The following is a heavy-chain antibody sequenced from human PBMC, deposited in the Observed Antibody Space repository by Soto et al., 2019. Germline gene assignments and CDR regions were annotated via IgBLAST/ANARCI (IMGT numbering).Heavy chain of an antibody. D-gene: IGHD6-13*01. CDR2: ISSSGSTI. CDR1: GFTFSDYH. CDR3: ASPAAAGKRGFDY. Sequence: GGSLRLSCAASGFTFSDYHMSWIRQAPGKGLEWVSYISSSGSTIYYADSVKGRFTISRDNAKNSLYLQMNSLRAEDTAVYYCASPAAAGKRGFDYWGQGTLVTVSS. J-gene: IGHJ4*02. V-gene: IGHV3-11*01.